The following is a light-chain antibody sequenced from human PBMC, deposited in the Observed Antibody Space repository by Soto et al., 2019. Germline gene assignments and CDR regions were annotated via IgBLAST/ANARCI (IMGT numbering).Light chain of an antibody. V-gene: IGKV1D-16*01. CDR2: AAS. Sequence: DIQMTQSPSSLSASVGDRVTITCRASQGISSRLAWYQQKPEEAPKSLIYAASNLQSGVPSRFSGSGSGTDFTLTISSLQPEAVATYYCQQYNSYPITFGQGKRLEIK. CDR3: QQYNSYPIT. CDR1: QGISSR. J-gene: IGKJ5*01.